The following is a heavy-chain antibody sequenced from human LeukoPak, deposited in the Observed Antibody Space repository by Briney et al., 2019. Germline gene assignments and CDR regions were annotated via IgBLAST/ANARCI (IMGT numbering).Heavy chain of an antibody. CDR2: IYYSGST. D-gene: IGHD3-22*01. Sequence: SETLSLTCTVAGGSISSSSYYWGWIRRPPGKGLGWIGGIYYSGSTYYNPSLKSRVTISVDTSKIQFSLKLSSVTAADTAVYYCARGILGYYDPFHAFDIWGQGTMVTVSS. CDR3: ARGILGYYDPFHAFDI. J-gene: IGHJ3*02. V-gene: IGHV4-39*07. CDR1: GGSISSSSYY.